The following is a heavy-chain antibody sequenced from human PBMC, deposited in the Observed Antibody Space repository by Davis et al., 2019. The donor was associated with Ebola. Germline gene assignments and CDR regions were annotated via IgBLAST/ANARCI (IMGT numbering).Heavy chain of an antibody. D-gene: IGHD6-19*01. CDR1: GYTFTSYG. Sequence: ASVKVSCKASGYTFTSYGISWVRQAPGQGLEWMGWMNPNSGNTGYAQKFQGRVTMTRNTSISTAYMELSSLRSEDTAVYYCARASSSGWYVDFDLWGRGTLVTVSS. CDR2: MNPNSGNT. V-gene: IGHV1-8*02. J-gene: IGHJ2*01. CDR3: ARASSSGWYVDFDL.